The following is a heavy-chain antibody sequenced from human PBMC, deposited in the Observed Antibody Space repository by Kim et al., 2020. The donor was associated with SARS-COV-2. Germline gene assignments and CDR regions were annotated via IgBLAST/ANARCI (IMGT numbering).Heavy chain of an antibody. CDR3: ARISALGWNGPFPFFDY. CDR1: VASVSSPSYY. J-gene: IGHJ4*02. V-gene: IGHV4-31*03. CDR2: VYHNGRT. Sequence: SETLSLTCTVSVASVSSPSYYWSWIRQYPGEGPLWMGNVYHNGRTHYNPSLKSRLSISVGTSTNQFSMWLTSVTAADTAVYYCARISALGWNGPFPFFDYWGQGILVTVSS. D-gene: IGHD1-1*01.